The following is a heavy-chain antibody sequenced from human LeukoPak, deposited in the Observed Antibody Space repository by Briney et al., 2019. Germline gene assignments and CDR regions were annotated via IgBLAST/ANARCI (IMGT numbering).Heavy chain of an antibody. CDR3: ARDRLQSKLGYYDMDV. CDR2: IYYSGST. Sequence: SETLSLTCTVSGGSISSSSYYWGWIRQPPGKGLEWIGSIYYSGSTYYNPSLKSRVTISVDTSKNQFSLKLSSVTAADTAVYYCARDRLQSKLGYYDMDVWGKGTTVTVSS. V-gene: IGHV4-39*07. CDR1: GGSISSSSYY. D-gene: IGHD4-11*01. J-gene: IGHJ6*03.